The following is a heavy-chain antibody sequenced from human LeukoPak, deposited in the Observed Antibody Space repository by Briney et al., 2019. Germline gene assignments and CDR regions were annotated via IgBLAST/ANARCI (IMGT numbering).Heavy chain of an antibody. J-gene: IGHJ4*02. D-gene: IGHD1-7*01. CDR2: IYYSGST. CDR1: GGSISSSSYY. V-gene: IGHV4-39*07. Sequence: SETLSLTCTVSGGSISSSSYYWGWIRQPPGKGLEWIGSIYYSGSTYYNPSLKSRVTISVDTSKNQFSLKLSSVTAADTAVYYCARDAGRTTYFDYWGQGTLVTVSS. CDR3: ARDAGRTTYFDY.